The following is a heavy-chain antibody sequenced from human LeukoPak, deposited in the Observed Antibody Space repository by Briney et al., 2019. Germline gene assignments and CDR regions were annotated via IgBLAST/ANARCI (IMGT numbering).Heavy chain of an antibody. CDR1: GFTFSSYG. V-gene: IGHV3-30*03. J-gene: IGHJ3*02. D-gene: IGHD1-26*01. Sequence: GGSLRLSCAASGFTFSSYGMHWVRQAPGKGLEWVAVISYDGSNKYYADSVKGRFTISRDNSKNTLYLQMNSLRAEDTAVYYCARDRGLGVIDIWGQGTMVTVSS. CDR3: ARDRGLGVIDI. CDR2: ISYDGSNK.